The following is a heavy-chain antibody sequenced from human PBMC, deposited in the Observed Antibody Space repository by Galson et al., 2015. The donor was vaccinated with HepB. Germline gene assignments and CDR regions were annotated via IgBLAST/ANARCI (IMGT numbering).Heavy chain of an antibody. Sequence: SVKVSCKASGYTFTTYTMNWVRQAPGQGLEWMGWINTNTGDPTYAQGFTGRFVFSLDTSVSTAYLQISSLKAEDTAVYFCARGQQHLAYWGQGTLVTVSS. V-gene: IGHV7-4-1*02. CDR2: INTNTGDP. D-gene: IGHD6-13*01. CDR3: ARGQQHLAY. J-gene: IGHJ4*02. CDR1: GYTFTTYT.